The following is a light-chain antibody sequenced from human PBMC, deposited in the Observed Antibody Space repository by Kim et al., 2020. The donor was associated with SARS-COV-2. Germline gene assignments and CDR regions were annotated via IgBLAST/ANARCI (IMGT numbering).Light chain of an antibody. CDR2: EVS. CDR1: SSDVGDYNY. J-gene: IGLJ3*02. CDR3: SSYAATNNLV. Sequence: GQSVTISCTGTSSDVGDYNYVSWYQQHPGKAPKVLINEVSKRPSGVPDRFSGSKSGNTASLTVSGLQAEDEADYYCSSYAATNNLVFGGGTQLTVL. V-gene: IGLV2-8*01.